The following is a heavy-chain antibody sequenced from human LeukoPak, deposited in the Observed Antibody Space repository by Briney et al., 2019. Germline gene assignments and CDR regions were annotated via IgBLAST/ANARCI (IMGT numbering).Heavy chain of an antibody. CDR1: GFTVSSNY. CDR3: AREGRDSSGYTFDY. CDR2: IYSGGST. D-gene: IGHD3-22*01. Sequence: GGSLRLSCAASGFTVSSNYMSWVRQAPGKGLEWVSVIYSGGSTYYADSVKGRFTISRDNSKNTLYLQMNSLRAEDTAVYYCAREGRDSSGYTFDYWGQGTLVTVSS. V-gene: IGHV3-53*01. J-gene: IGHJ4*02.